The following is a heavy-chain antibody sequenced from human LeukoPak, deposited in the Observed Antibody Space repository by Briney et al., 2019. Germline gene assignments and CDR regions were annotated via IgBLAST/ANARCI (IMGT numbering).Heavy chain of an antibody. CDR2: IRYDGSNK. CDR3: AKNRATGYSSSWYSHYFDY. D-gene: IGHD6-13*01. V-gene: IGHV3-30*02. Sequence: PGGSLRLSCAASGFTFSSYGMHWVRQAPGKGLEWVAFIRYDGSNKYYADSVKGRFTISRDNSKNTLYLQMNSLRAEDTAVYYCAKNRATGYSSSWYSHYFDYWGQGTLVTVSS. CDR1: GFTFSSYG. J-gene: IGHJ4*02.